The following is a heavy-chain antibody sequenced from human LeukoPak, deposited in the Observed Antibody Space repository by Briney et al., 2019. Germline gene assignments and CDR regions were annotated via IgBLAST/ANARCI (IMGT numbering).Heavy chain of an antibody. J-gene: IGHJ4*01. Sequence: GGSLRLSSAASGFTFSWYWMHWVRQAPGKGLVWVSRINSDGISTSYADSVKGRFTISRDNAKNTLYLQMNSLRAEDTAVYYCARDASSGSYYTDYFDYWGHGTLVTVSS. D-gene: IGHD1-26*01. V-gene: IGHV3-74*01. CDR1: GFTFSWYW. CDR3: ARDASSGSYYTDYFDY. CDR2: INSDGIST.